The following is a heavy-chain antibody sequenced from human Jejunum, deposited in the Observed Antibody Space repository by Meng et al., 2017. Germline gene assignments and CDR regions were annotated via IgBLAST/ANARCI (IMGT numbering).Heavy chain of an antibody. CDR2: FAANNST. J-gene: IGHJ4*02. D-gene: IGHD3-16*01. CDR3: AKLTSF. Sequence: VHLVESGGGLVQPGGSLRLSCAASGFTFSISSMSWVRQAPGKGLEWVSTFAANNSTYYAESVKGRFTISRDNSKNTLSLQMNSLRAEDTAVYYCAKLTSFWGQGTLVTVSS. V-gene: IGHV3-23*04. CDR1: GFTFSISS.